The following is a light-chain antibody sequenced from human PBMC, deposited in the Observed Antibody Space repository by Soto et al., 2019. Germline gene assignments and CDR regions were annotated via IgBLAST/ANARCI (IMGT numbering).Light chain of an antibody. J-gene: IGLJ2*01. CDR2: SHD. CDR3: AAWDDSLSGVV. Sequence: QPVLTQPPSASGTPGQRVTISCSGSSSNIGSNYVYWYQQLPGTAPKLLIYSHDQRPSGVPDRFSGSKSGTSASLAISGLRSEDEADYYCAAWDDSLSGVVFGGGTKLTVL. CDR1: SSNIGSNY. V-gene: IGLV1-47*02.